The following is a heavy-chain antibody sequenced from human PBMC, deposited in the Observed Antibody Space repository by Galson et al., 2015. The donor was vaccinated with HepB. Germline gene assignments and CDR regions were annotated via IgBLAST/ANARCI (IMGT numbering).Heavy chain of an antibody. V-gene: IGHV6-1*01. CDR2: TYYRSKWYN. CDR3: ARDSRVLVRGVIDY. J-gene: IGHJ4*02. CDR1: EDSVSSNSAA. D-gene: IGHD3-10*01. Sequence: CAISEDSVSSNSAAWNWIRQSPSRGLEWLGRTYYRSKWYNDYAVSVKSRITINPDTSKNQFSLQLNSVTPEDTAVYYCARDSRVLVRGVIDYWDQGTLVTVSS.